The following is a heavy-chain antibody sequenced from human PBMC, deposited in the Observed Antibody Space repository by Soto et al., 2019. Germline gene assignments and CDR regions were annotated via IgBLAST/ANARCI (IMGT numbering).Heavy chain of an antibody. CDR3: AREDLLWWLDH. CDR1: GFTFSNDW. V-gene: IGHV3-7*03. Sequence: EVKLVESGGGLVQPEGSLRLSCAASGFTFSNDWMTWVRQAPGKGLEWVANIKQDGSEKYYVDSVRGRFTISRDNTKDSLYLQMNSLRAEDTAVYYCAREDLLWWLDHWGQGTLVTVSS. J-gene: IGHJ5*02. CDR2: IKQDGSEK. D-gene: IGHD2-21*01.